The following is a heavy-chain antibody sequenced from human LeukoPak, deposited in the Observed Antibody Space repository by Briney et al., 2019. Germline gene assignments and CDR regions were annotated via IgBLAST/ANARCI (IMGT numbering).Heavy chain of an antibody. Sequence: GGSLRLSCAASGFTFDDYGMSWVRQAPGKGLEWVSYISSSSSTIYYADSVKGRFTISRDNAKNSLYLQMGSLRAEDMAVYYCARVLMVRGEYYFDYWGQGTLVTVSS. D-gene: IGHD3-10*01. CDR1: GFTFDDYG. CDR3: ARVLMVRGEYYFDY. J-gene: IGHJ4*02. CDR2: ISSSSSTI. V-gene: IGHV3-48*01.